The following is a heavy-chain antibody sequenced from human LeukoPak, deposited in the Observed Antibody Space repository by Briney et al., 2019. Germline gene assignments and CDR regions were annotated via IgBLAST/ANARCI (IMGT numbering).Heavy chain of an antibody. V-gene: IGHV1-2*02. CDR1: GYTFTGYY. Sequence: ASVKVSCKASGYTFTGYYVHWVRQAPGQGLEWMGWINPNSGGAKYAQKFQGRVTMTGDTSISTAYMELNRLTSDDTAVYYCARSPYQLLTPNWFDPWGQGTLVTVSS. J-gene: IGHJ5*02. CDR3: ARSPYQLLTPNWFDP. CDR2: INPNSGGA. D-gene: IGHD2-2*01.